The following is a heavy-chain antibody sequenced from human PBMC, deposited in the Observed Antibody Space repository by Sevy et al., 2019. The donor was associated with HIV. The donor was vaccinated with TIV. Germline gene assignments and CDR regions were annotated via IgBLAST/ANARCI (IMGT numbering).Heavy chain of an antibody. J-gene: IGHJ3*02. D-gene: IGHD3-10*01. CDR1: GFTFSSYA. CDR2: ISGSGGST. CDR3: AKDGNTMGRGVINDAFDI. V-gene: IGHV3-23*01. Sequence: GGSLRLSCAASGFTFSSYAMSWVRQAPGKGLEWVSAISGSGGSTYYADSVKGRFTISRDNSKNTLYLQMNSLRAEDTAVYYCAKDGNTMGRGVINDAFDIWGQGTMVTVSS.